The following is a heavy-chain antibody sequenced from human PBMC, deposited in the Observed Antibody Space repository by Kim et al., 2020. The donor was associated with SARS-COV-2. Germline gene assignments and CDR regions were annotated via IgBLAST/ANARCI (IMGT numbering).Heavy chain of an antibody. CDR3: ARDGPYYYDSSGYYYLPYFDY. V-gene: IGHV3-30*01. D-gene: IGHD3-22*01. Sequence: FTISRDNSKNTLYLQMNSLRAEDTAVYYCARDGPYYYDSSGYYYLPYFDYWGQGTLVTVSS. J-gene: IGHJ4*02.